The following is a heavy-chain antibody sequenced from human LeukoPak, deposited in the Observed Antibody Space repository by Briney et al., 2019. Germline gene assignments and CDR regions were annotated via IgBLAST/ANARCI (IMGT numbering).Heavy chain of an antibody. Sequence: ASVKLSCTASGYTFTSYGISWVRQAPGQGLEWMGGISAYNGNTNYAQKLQGRVTMTTDTSTNTAYMELRSLRSDDTAVYYCASVNRMVRGVINYYYGMDVWGQGTTVTVSS. CDR2: ISAYNGNT. D-gene: IGHD3-10*01. CDR1: GYTFTSYG. V-gene: IGHV1-18*01. J-gene: IGHJ6*02. CDR3: ASVNRMVRGVINYYYGMDV.